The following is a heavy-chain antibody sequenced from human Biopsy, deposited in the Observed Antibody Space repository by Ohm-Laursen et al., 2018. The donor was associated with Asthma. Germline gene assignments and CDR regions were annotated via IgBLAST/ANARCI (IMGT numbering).Heavy chain of an antibody. Sequence: GSLRLSCAAPGFTFGAFWMSWGRQTPGKGLEWVANIKHDGTEKNHVDSLKGRFTISRDNAKNSLYLQMNSLRAEDTAVYYCARTFHFWSPYHAEHYQLWGQGTLVTVSS. V-gene: IGHV3-7*01. CDR1: GFTFGAFW. CDR3: ARTFHFWSPYHAEHYQL. D-gene: IGHD3-3*02. J-gene: IGHJ1*01. CDR2: IKHDGTEK.